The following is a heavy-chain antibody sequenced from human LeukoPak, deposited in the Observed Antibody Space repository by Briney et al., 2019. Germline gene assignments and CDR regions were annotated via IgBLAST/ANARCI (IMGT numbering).Heavy chain of an antibody. D-gene: IGHD3-3*01. CDR2: INTDGSST. V-gene: IGHV3-74*01. J-gene: IGHJ4*02. CDR3: ATKMTGFWSGSDY. Sequence: GGSLRLSCAASGFTFSSYWMHWVRHAPGKGLVWVSRINTDGSSTSYADSVKGRFTISRDNAKNTLYLQMNSLRAEDTAVYYCATKMTGFWSGSDYWGQGTLVTVSS. CDR1: GFTFSSYW.